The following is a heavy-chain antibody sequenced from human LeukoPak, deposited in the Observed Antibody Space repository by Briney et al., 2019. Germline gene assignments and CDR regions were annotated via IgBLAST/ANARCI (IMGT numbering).Heavy chain of an antibody. D-gene: IGHD3-10*01. J-gene: IGHJ4*02. V-gene: IGHV3-48*03. CDR2: ISSSGSTI. CDR3: ARDGSGRVPEMSAPDY. Sequence: GGSLRLSCAASGFTFSSYEMHWVRQAPGKGLEWVSYISSSGSTIYYADSVKGRFTISRDNAKNTLYLQMNSLRGEDTAVYYCARDGSGRVPEMSAPDYWGQGTLVTVSS. CDR1: GFTFSSYE.